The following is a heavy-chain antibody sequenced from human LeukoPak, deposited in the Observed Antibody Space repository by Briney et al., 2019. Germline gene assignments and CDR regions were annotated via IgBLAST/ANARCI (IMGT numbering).Heavy chain of an antibody. V-gene: IGHV4-59*08. J-gene: IGHJ6*02. CDR3: ARHRALRIAAAGTRYYYYGMDV. CDR2: IYYSGST. CDR1: GGSISSYY. D-gene: IGHD6-13*01. Sequence: SETLSLTCTVSGGSISSYYWSWIRQPPGKGLEWIGYIYYSGSTNYNPSLKSRITISVDTSKNQFSLKLSSVTAADTAVYYCARHRALRIAAAGTRYYYYGMDVWGQGTTVTVSS.